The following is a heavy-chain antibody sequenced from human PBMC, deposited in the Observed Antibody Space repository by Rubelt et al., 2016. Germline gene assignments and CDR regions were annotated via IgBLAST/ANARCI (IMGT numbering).Heavy chain of an antibody. Sequence: QVQLQESGPGLVKPSETLSLTCTVSGYSISSGYYWGWIRQPPGKGLEWIGSIYHSGSTYYNPSLKGRVTISVDTSKNQFSLNLSSVTAADTAVYYCAREGNTYGDGVFDYWGQGTLVTVSS. V-gene: IGHV4-38-2*02. CDR3: AREGNTYGDGVFDY. D-gene: IGHD5-18*01. CDR2: IYHSGST. J-gene: IGHJ4*02. CDR1: GYSISSGYY.